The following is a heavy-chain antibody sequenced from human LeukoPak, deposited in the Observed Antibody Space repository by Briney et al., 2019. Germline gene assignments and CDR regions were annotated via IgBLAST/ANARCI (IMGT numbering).Heavy chain of an antibody. D-gene: IGHD2-8*01. V-gene: IGHV3-7*01. CDR1: GFTFSNSW. CDR3: ARALIGYYFDY. J-gene: IGHJ4*02. Sequence: GGSLRLSCAASGFTFSNSWMTWVRQAPGKGLEWVAYMKEHGTEIYYVDSVKGRFTTSRDNAKNSLYLQMNSLRAEDTAVYYCARALIGYYFDYWGQGTLVTVSS. CDR2: MKEHGTEI.